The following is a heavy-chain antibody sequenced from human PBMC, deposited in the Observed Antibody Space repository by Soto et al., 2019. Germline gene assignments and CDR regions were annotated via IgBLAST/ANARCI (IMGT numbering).Heavy chain of an antibody. Sequence: QVQLVQSGAEVKMPGSSVRVSCKASGGSFSKYGISWVRQAPGQGLEWMGGIIPMFGIGNYAEKFLGSVTITAAKSTSTIHAELSSLRSEHRGGYVCARGYLENYFYAIDVWGPGTTVTVSS. CDR3: ARGYLENYFYAIDV. CDR2: IIPMFGIG. CDR1: GGSFSKYG. V-gene: IGHV1-69*17. D-gene: IGHD1-1*01. J-gene: IGHJ6*02.